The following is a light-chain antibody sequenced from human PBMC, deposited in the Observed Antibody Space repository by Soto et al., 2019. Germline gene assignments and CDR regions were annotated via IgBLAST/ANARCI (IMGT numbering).Light chain of an antibody. J-gene: IGLJ1*01. Sequence: QSALTQPRSVSGSPGQSVTISCTGTSSDVGGYNSISWYQQHPGKAPKLMIYDVSKRPSGVPDRFSGSKSGSTASLTISGLQAEDEADYYCCSYAGSYTYVFGTGTQLTVL. CDR2: DVS. CDR1: SSDVGGYNS. CDR3: CSYAGSYTYV. V-gene: IGLV2-11*01.